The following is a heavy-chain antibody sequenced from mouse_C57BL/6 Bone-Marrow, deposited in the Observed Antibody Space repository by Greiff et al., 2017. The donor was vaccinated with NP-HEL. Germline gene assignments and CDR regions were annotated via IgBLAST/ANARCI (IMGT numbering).Heavy chain of an antibody. Sequence: QVQLKQSGAELARPGASVKLSCKASGYTFTSYGISWVKQRTGQGLEWIGEIYPRSGNTYYNEKFKGKATLTADKSSSTAYMELRSLTSEDSAVYFCARDYGSSLNWYFDVGGTGTTVTVSS. CDR1: GYTFTSYG. V-gene: IGHV1-81*01. J-gene: IGHJ1*03. CDR2: IYPRSGNT. CDR3: ARDYGSSLNWYFDV. D-gene: IGHD1-1*01.